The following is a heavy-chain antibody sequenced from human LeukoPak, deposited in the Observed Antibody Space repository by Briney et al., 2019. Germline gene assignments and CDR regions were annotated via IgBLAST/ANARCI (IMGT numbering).Heavy chain of an antibody. CDR3: ARDLSSYYISVFDY. J-gene: IGHJ4*02. CDR1: GFTFSSFS. Sequence: PGGSLRLSCAASGFTFSSFSMNWVRQAPGKGLEWVSYISSGSSTIYYADSVKGRFTISRDNAKNSLYLQMNSLRAEDTAVYYCARDLSSYYISVFDYWGQGTLVTVSS. D-gene: IGHD3-10*01. CDR2: ISSGSSTI. V-gene: IGHV3-48*04.